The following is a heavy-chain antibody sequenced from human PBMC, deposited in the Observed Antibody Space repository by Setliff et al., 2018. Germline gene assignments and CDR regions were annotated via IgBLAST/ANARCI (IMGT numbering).Heavy chain of an antibody. CDR2: IYHDGNS. J-gene: IGHJ4*02. Sequence: SETLSLTCAVSGVSINSLSWWSWVRQSPGKGLEWIGEIYHDGNSNFNPSVHYSPSLEGRVTISVDKSNNQFSLKLTSVTAADTAVYYCAKGGGRYHSDSWGQGILVTVSS. V-gene: IGHV4-4*02. CDR1: GVSINSLSW. CDR3: AKGGGRYHSDS. D-gene: IGHD1-1*01.